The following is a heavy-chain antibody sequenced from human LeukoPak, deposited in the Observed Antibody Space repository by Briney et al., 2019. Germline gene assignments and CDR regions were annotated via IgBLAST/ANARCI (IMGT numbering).Heavy chain of an antibody. CDR2: IRSKAYRGTT. CDR1: GFTFGDHA. V-gene: IGHV3-49*04. CDR3: TRGPIQLRIHNGMAV. J-gene: IGHJ6*02. D-gene: IGHD1-1*01. Sequence: GGSLRLSCRGSGFTFGDHAMSWVRQAPGKGLEWVGFIRSKAYRGTTEYAPSVKGRFTISRDDSISIAYLQMNSLITEDTAFYFCTRGPIQLRIHNGMAVWGQGTTVTVSS.